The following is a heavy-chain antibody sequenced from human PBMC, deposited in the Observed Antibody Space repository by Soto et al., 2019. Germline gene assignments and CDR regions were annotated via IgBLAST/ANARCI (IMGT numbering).Heavy chain of an antibody. V-gene: IGHV3-48*02. D-gene: IGHD2-15*01. J-gene: IGHJ4*02. CDR1: GFTFSSYS. CDR2: ISSTSSTI. Sequence: EVQLVESGGGLAQPGGSLRLSCAASGFTFSSYSMNWVRQAPGKGLEWVSYISSTSSTIYYADSVKGRFTISRDNVKNSLYLQMNSLRDEDTAVYYCAGTIGYCSGGSCYAESFFDYWGQGTLVTVSS. CDR3: AGTIGYCSGGSCYAESFFDY.